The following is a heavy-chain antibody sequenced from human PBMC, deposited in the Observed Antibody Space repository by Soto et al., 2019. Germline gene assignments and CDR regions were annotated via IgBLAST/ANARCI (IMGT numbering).Heavy chain of an antibody. CDR1: GGSISSGGYS. D-gene: IGHD2-2*01. CDR2: IYHSGST. V-gene: IGHV4-30-2*01. J-gene: IGHJ4*02. CDR3: ARGVSYCSSTSCYPATSSYYFDY. Sequence: QLQLQESGSGLVKPSQTLSLTCAVSGGSISSGGYSWSWIRQPPGKGLEWIGYIYHSGSTYYNPSLKSRVTTSVDRSKNQFSLKLSSVTAADTAVYYCARGVSYCSSTSCYPATSSYYFDYWGQGTLVTVSS.